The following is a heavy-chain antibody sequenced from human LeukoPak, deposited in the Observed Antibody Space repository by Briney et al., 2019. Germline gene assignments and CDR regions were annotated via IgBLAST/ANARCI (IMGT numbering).Heavy chain of an antibody. D-gene: IGHD3-9*01. CDR3: ARRPDILTGYRYFDL. CDR1: GFTFSSYS. V-gene: IGHV3-21*01. J-gene: IGHJ2*01. Sequence: GGSLRLSCAASGFTFSSYSMNWVRQAPGKGLEWVSSISSSSSYIYYADSVKSRFTISRDNAKNSLYLQMNSLRAEDTAVYYCARRPDILTGYRYFDLWGRGTLVTVSS. CDR2: ISSSSSYI.